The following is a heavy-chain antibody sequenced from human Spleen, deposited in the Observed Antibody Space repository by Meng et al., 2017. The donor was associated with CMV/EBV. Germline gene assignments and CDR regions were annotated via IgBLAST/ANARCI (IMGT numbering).Heavy chain of an antibody. V-gene: IGHV3-30*02. Sequence: GESLKISCTASGFTFSTSDMHWVSQAPGKGLEWVAFLRYDGDEKYYADSVKGRFTISRDNSKNTLYLQLRSLRVEDTGAYYCARSSPTIDYWGQGSLVTVSS. CDR1: GFTFSTSD. J-gene: IGHJ4*02. D-gene: IGHD1/OR15-1a*01. CDR2: LRYDGDEK. CDR3: ARSSPTIDY.